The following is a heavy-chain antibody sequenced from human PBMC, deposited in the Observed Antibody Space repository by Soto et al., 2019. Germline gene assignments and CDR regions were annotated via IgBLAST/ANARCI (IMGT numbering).Heavy chain of an antibody. Sequence: SETLSLTCAVSGGSISSSSWWSWVRQAAGKGLEWIGEIYHSGSTKYNPSLKSRVTISVDKSKNQFSLKLSSVTAAYTAVYYCASALMDTAMGYYYYYGMEVWGQGSTVT. J-gene: IGHJ6*02. CDR3: ASALMDTAMGYYYYYGMEV. D-gene: IGHD5-18*01. CDR2: IYHSGST. CDR1: GGSISSSSW. V-gene: IGHV4-4*02.